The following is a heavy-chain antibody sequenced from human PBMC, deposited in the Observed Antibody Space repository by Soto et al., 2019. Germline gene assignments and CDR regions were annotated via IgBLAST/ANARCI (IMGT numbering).Heavy chain of an antibody. D-gene: IGHD6-6*01. CDR3: ARGIRIAARRIWYFDL. Sequence: QVQLQESGPGLVKPSQTLSLTCSVSGGSISSGSYYWSWIRQHPGKGLEGIAYIYDSGSTYYNPSLKSRGTISVDTSDNQFSLKLTSVTAADTAVYYCARGIRIAARRIWYFDLWGRGTLVTVSS. CDR1: GGSISSGSYY. CDR2: IYDSGST. J-gene: IGHJ2*01. V-gene: IGHV4-31*03.